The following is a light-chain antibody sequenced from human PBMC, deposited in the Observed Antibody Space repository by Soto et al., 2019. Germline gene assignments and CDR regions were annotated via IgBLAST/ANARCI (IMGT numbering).Light chain of an antibody. Sequence: EFVLTQSPGTLSLSPGERATLSCRASQTVRNNYLAWYQQKPGQAPRLLIYDASSRATGIPDRFSGGGSGTDFTLTISRLEPEDFATYYCQQRNSWPLTFGGGTKVDIK. CDR3: QQRNSWPLT. CDR2: DAS. CDR1: QTVRNNY. J-gene: IGKJ4*01. V-gene: IGKV3D-20*02.